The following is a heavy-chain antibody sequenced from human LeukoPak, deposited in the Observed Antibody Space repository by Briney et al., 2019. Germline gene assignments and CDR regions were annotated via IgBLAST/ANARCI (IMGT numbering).Heavy chain of an antibody. CDR3: ARDEGSGWDY. CDR1: GFTFSSYS. J-gene: IGHJ4*02. V-gene: IGHV3-7*01. Sequence: GGSLRLSCAASGFTFSSYSMNWVRQAPGKGLEWVANIKEDGSKKYYVDSVKGRFTISRDNAKNSLYLEMNNLSAEDTAVYFCARDEGSGWDYWGQGTLVTVSS. D-gene: IGHD6-19*01. CDR2: IKEDGSKK.